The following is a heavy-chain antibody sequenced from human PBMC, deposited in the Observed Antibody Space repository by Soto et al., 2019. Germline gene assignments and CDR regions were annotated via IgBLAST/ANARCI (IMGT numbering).Heavy chain of an antibody. V-gene: IGHV4-39*01. CDR2: IYYSGST. Sequence: SETLSLPCTVSGDSISSSSYYWGWIRQPPGKGLEWIGSIYYSGSTYYNPSLKSRVTISVDTSKNQFSLKLSSVTAADTAVYYCARSDSSGYSIDYWGQGTLVTVSS. D-gene: IGHD3-22*01. J-gene: IGHJ4*02. CDR3: ARSDSSGYSIDY. CDR1: GDSISSSSYY.